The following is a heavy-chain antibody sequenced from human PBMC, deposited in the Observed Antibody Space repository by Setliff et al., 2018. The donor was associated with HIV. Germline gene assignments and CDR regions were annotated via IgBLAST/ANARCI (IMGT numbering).Heavy chain of an antibody. CDR2: MNPNSGNT. CDR3: ARGLGSGSYYNYYYYYMDV. CDR1: GYTFTSYD. V-gene: IGHV1-8*03. J-gene: IGHJ6*03. Sequence: ASVKVSCKASGYTFTSYDINWVRQATGQGLEWMGWMNPNSGNTGYAQKFQGRVTITRNTFISTAYMELSSLRSEDTAVYYCARGLGSGSYYNYYYYYMDVLGKGTTVTVSS. D-gene: IGHD3-10*01.